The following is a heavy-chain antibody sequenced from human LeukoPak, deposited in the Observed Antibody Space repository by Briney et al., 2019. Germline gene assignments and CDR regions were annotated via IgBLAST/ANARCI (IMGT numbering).Heavy chain of an antibody. J-gene: IGHJ4*02. D-gene: IGHD4-23*01. Sequence: ASVKVTCKASGYTFTSHDINRVRQATGQGHGWMGRMNPNSGNTGYAQKFQGRVTMTRNTAISTDYLELSSVRSEVTAVYYCAREVDGGHSDYWGPGPLVSVSS. CDR2: MNPNSGNT. CDR1: GYTFTSHD. CDR3: AREVDGGHSDY. V-gene: IGHV1-8*01.